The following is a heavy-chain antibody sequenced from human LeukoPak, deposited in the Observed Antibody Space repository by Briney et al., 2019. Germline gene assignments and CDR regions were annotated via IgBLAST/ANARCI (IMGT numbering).Heavy chain of an antibody. D-gene: IGHD6-13*01. CDR1: GFTFSSYG. Sequence: GGSLRLSCAASGFTFSSYGMHWVRQAPGKGLEWVAVISYDGSNKYYADSVKGRFTISRDNSKNTLYLQMNSLRAEDTAVYYCATPYSSSYPRVDYWGQGTLVTVSS. J-gene: IGHJ4*02. CDR3: ATPYSSSYPRVDY. CDR2: ISYDGSNK. V-gene: IGHV3-30*03.